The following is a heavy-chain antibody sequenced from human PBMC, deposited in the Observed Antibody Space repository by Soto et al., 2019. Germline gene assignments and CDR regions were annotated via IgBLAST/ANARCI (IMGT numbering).Heavy chain of an antibody. J-gene: IGHJ4*02. Sequence: ASVKVSCNASGYTFTSYSRHWVRQAPGQRLEWMGWINAGNGNTKYSQKFQGRVTITRDTSASTAYMELSSLRSEDTAVYYCARGMGLRFLEWLLNYWGQGTLVTVSS. CDR2: INAGNGNT. V-gene: IGHV1-3*01. CDR3: ARGMGLRFLEWLLNY. CDR1: GYTFTSYS. D-gene: IGHD3-3*01.